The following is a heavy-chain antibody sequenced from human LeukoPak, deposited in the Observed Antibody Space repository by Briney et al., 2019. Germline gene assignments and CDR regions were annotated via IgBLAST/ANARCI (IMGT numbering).Heavy chain of an antibody. CDR1: GFTFSSYW. D-gene: IGHD3-22*01. CDR2: IKQDGSEK. Sequence: GGSLRLSCAASGFTFSSYWMSWVRQAPGKGLEWVANIKQDGSEKYYADSVKGRFTISRDNAKNSLYLQMNSLRAEDTAVYYCARDSDYYDSSGSDYWGQGTLVTVSS. CDR3: ARDSDYYDSSGSDY. J-gene: IGHJ4*02. V-gene: IGHV3-7*01.